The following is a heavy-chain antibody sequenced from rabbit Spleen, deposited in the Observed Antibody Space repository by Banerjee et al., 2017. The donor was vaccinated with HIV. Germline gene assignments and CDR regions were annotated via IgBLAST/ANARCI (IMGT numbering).Heavy chain of an antibody. CDR1: GFSFSSSYY. CDR2: IYGGSSGST. Sequence: QEQLVESGGGLVQPEGSLTLTCTASGFSFSSSYYMCWVRQAPGKGLEWIGCIYGGSSGSTYYASWAKGRFTISKTSSSTVDLKMTSLTGADTATYFCARRDNNDYFKLWGPGTLVTVS. V-gene: IGHV1S45*01. D-gene: IGHD2-1*01. J-gene: IGHJ4*01. CDR3: ARRDNNDYFKL.